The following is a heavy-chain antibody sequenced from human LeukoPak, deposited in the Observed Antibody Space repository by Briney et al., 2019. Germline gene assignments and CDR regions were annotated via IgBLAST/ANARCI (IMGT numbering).Heavy chain of an antibody. V-gene: IGHV5-51*01. D-gene: IGHD6-13*01. CDR3: ARNLITTAGWVFDI. J-gene: IGHJ3*02. CDR2: VYPADSDT. CDR1: GYTFSDLW. Sequence: GESLKISCQASGYTFSDLWIGWVRQMPGQGLEWMGSVYPADSDTRYSPSFQGQVTISADKSISTAYLQWSSLKASDTAMYYCARNLITTAGWVFDIWGQGTMVTVSS.